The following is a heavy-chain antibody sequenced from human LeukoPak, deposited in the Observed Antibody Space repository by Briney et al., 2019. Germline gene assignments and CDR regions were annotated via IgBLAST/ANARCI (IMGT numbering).Heavy chain of an antibody. V-gene: IGHV3-23*01. CDR1: GFTFSDHF. CDR3: AIDKPPSY. J-gene: IGHJ4*02. CDR2: ISGSGGST. Sequence: GGSLRLSCAASGFTFSDHFLDWVRQAPGKGLEWVSAISGSGGSTYYADSVKGRFTISRDNSKNTLYLQMNSLRAEDTAVYYCAIDKPPSYWGQGTLVTVSS.